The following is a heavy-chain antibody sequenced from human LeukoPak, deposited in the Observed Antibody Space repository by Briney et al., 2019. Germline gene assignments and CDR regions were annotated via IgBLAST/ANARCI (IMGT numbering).Heavy chain of an antibody. Sequence: GGSLRLSCAASGFTFSSYEMNWVRQAPGKGLEWVSYISSSGSTIYYADSVKGRFTISRDNARNSLYLQMNSLRVEDTAVYYCARDPYSGTYGNTYYYYMDVWGKGTTVTISS. V-gene: IGHV3-48*03. CDR3: ARDPYSGTYGNTYYYYMDV. CDR1: GFTFSSYE. CDR2: ISSSGSTI. J-gene: IGHJ6*03. D-gene: IGHD1-26*01.